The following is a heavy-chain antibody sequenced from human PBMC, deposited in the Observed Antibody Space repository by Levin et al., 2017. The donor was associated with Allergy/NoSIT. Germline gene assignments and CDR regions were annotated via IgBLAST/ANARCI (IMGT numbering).Heavy chain of an antibody. Sequence: GASVKVSCKASGYTFTDHGITWVRQAPGQGLEWMGWIGPNNGNTNYAQKFQGRVTMTTDTSTSTVYMELTSLTSDDTAVYYCARGLGCTSTNCRGYSDHWGQGTLVTVSS. D-gene: IGHD2-2*01. J-gene: IGHJ4*02. CDR3: ARGLGCTSTNCRGYSDH. V-gene: IGHV1-18*01. CDR2: IGPNNGNT. CDR1: GYTFTDHG.